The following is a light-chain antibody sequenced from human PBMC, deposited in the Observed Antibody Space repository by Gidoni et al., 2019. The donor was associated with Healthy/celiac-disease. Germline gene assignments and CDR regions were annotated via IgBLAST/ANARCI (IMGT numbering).Light chain of an antibody. CDR2: AAS. J-gene: IGKJ4*01. Sequence: DIQMSQSPSIMSASVGDRVTITCRASQSISSYLNWYQQKPGKAPKLLIYAASSLQSGVPSRFSGSGSGTDFTLTISSLQPEDFATYYCQQSYSTPLTFGGXTKVEIK. V-gene: IGKV1-39*01. CDR3: QQSYSTPLT. CDR1: QSISSY.